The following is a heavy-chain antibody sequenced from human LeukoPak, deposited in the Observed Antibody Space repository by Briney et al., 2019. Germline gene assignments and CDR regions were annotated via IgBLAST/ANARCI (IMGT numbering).Heavy chain of an antibody. CDR3: STGGGTHDY. CDR1: GLTFNNAW. Sequence: GGSLGLSCTASGLTFNNAWMSWVRQAPGKGLEWVGRIRSRSAGGTTDYGAPVKGRFTISRDDSKNTLYLQMNSLKTEDTAVYYCSTGGGTHDYWGQGTLVTVSS. CDR2: IRSRSAGGTT. V-gene: IGHV3-15*01. D-gene: IGHD2-15*01. J-gene: IGHJ4*02.